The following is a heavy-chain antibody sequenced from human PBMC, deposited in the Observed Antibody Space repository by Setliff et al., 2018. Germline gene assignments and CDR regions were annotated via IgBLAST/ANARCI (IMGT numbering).Heavy chain of an antibody. D-gene: IGHD5-18*01. CDR2: TTPIFTTA. CDR1: RGTFSNYA. V-gene: IGHV1-69*13. J-gene: IGHJ4*02. Sequence: GASVKVSCKTSRGTFSNYAISWVRQAPGQGLEWIGGTTPIFTTANYAQKFQGRVTITADESTSTAYMELSSLKSEDTAVYYCARSPFPVDTVMVTTFDSWGQGTLVTVSS. CDR3: ARSPFPVDTVMVTTFDS.